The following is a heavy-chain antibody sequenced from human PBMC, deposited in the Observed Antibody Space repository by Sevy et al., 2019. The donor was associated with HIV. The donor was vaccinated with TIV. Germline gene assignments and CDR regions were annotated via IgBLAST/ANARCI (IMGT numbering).Heavy chain of an antibody. J-gene: IGHJ4*02. CDR3: ARSSGYSYGDFDY. CDR2: IYSSGSS. D-gene: IGHD5-18*01. Sequence: SDTLSLTCTVSAGSISSNYWSWIRQPPGKGLEWIGYIYSSGSSYNPSLKSRVSISMDTSKNQFSLKLNSVTAADTAVYYCARSSGYSYGDFDYWGQGTLVTVSS. CDR1: AGSISSNY. V-gene: IGHV4-59*01.